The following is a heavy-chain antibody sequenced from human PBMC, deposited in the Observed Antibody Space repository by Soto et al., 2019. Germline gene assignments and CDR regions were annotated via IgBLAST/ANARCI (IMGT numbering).Heavy chain of an antibody. J-gene: IGHJ5*02. CDR3: ASSRAAAENNWFDP. Sequence: GASVKVSCKASGGTFSSYAISWVRQAPGQGLEWMGGIIPIFGTANYAQKFQGRVTITADESTSTAYMELSSLRSGGTAVYYCASSRAAAENNWFDPWGQGTLVTVSS. CDR2: IIPIFGTA. CDR1: GGTFSSYA. V-gene: IGHV1-69*13. D-gene: IGHD6-13*01.